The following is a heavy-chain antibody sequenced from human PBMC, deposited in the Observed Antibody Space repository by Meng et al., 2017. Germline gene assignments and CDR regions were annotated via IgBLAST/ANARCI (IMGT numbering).Heavy chain of an antibody. Sequence: SETLSLTCAVYGGSFSGYYWTWIRQPPGKELEWIGEINHSGSTNYNPSLKSRVTISVDTSKNQFSLKLSSVTAADTAVYYCARVIGSGWYRSSAFDIWGQGTMVT. D-gene: IGHD6-19*01. CDR2: INHSGST. V-gene: IGHV4-34*01. CDR3: ARVIGSGWYRSSAFDI. CDR1: GGSFSGYY. J-gene: IGHJ3*02.